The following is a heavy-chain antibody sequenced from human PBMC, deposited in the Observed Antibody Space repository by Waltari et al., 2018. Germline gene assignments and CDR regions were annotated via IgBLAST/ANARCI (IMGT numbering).Heavy chain of an antibody. D-gene: IGHD5-12*01. V-gene: IGHV4-38-2*01. CDR1: GYSISSGYY. CDR3: ARSGLERVGGYGMDV. Sequence: QVQLQESGPGLVKPSETLSLTCAVSGYSISSGYYWGWIRQPPGKGLEWIGSIYHSGSTYYNPSPKSRVTIPVDTSKNQFSLKLSSVTAADTAVYYCARSGLERVGGYGMDVWGQGTTVTVSS. CDR2: IYHSGST. J-gene: IGHJ6*02.